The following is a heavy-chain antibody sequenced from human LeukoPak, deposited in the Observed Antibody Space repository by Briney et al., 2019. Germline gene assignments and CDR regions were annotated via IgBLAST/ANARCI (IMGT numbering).Heavy chain of an antibody. V-gene: IGHV3-74*01. CDR1: GFTFSSYW. J-gene: IGHJ4*02. D-gene: IGHD3-22*01. CDR2: INSDGSST. CDR3: ASEHYYDSSGYYRN. Sequence: PGGSLRLSCAASGFTFSSYWMHWVRQAPGEGLVWVSRINSDGSSTSYADSVKGRFTISRDNAKNTLYLQMNSLRAEDTAVYYCASEHYYDSSGYYRNWGQGTLVTVSS.